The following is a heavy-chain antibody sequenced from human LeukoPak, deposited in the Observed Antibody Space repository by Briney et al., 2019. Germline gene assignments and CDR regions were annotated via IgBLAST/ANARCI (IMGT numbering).Heavy chain of an antibody. V-gene: IGHV1-18*01. CDR1: GYTFTTSG. D-gene: IGHD1-26*01. Sequence: ASVKVSCKASGYTFTTSGISWVRQAPGQGLEWMGWISGYNGNTKYAQRFQGRVTMTTDTSTSTVYMDLRSLRSDDTAMHFCARDRVQIVGASSVYFQYWGQGTLVTVSS. CDR2: ISGYNGNT. J-gene: IGHJ1*01. CDR3: ARDRVQIVGASSVYFQY.